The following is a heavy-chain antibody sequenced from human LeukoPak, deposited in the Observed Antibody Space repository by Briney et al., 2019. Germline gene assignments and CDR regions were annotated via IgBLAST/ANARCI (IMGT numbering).Heavy chain of an antibody. CDR3: ARRGYSSSWYGIYYYYYMDV. CDR1: GYTFTSYD. CDR2: MNPNSGNT. V-gene: IGHV1-8*01. Sequence: ASAKVSCKASGYTFTSYDINWVRQATGQGLEWMGWMNPNSGNTGYAQKFQGRVTMTRNTSISTAYMELSSLRSEDTAVYYCARRGYSSSWYGIYYYYYMDVWGKGTTVTVSS. J-gene: IGHJ6*03. D-gene: IGHD6-13*01.